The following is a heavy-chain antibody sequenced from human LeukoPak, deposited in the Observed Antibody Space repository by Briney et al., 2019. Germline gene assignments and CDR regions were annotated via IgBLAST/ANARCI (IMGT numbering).Heavy chain of an antibody. CDR2: VNYNGNT. V-gene: IGHV4-39*01. CDR3: ARRGGDYYNRRFDS. CDR1: GASIRSSTYY. J-gene: IGHJ4*02. D-gene: IGHD5-24*01. Sequence: SETLSLTCTVSGASIRSSTYYWGWIRQPPGKGLEWIGHVNYNGNTYYNPSLKSRVTISVDTSKNQFSLKLTSVTAADTAVYYSARRGGDYYNRRFDSWGQGTLVTVSS.